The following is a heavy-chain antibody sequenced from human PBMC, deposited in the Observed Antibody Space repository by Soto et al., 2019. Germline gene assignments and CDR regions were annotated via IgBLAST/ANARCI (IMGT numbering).Heavy chain of an antibody. Sequence: SETLSLTCTVSGGSISSSSYYWGWIRQPPGKGLEWIGSIYYSGSTYYNPSLKSRVTISVDTSKNQFSLKLSSVTAADTAVYYCARGPSGDKVHYWGQGALVTVSS. D-gene: IGHD7-27*01. J-gene: IGHJ4*02. CDR3: ARGPSGDKVHY. CDR2: IYYSGST. V-gene: IGHV4-39*01. CDR1: GGSISSSSYY.